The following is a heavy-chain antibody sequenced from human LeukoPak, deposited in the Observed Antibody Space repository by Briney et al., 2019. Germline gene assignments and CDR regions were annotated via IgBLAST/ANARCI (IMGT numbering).Heavy chain of an antibody. D-gene: IGHD2-15*01. CDR1: GFTFSSYA. V-gene: IGHV3-23*01. Sequence: PGGSLRLSXAASGFTFSSYAMSWVRQAPGKGLEWVSAISGSGGSTYYADSVKGRFTISRDNSKNTLYLQINSLRAEDTAVYYCAKPNIVVVVAAFDYWGQGTLVTVSS. CDR2: ISGSGGST. J-gene: IGHJ4*02. CDR3: AKPNIVVVVAAFDY.